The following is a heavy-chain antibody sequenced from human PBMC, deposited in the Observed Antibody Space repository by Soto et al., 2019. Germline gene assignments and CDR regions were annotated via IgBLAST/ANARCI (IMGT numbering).Heavy chain of an antibody. CDR2: IYYGGST. J-gene: IGHJ6*03. CDR3: ARTLGRAAAREYYYYYYYMDV. Sequence: SETLSLTCTVSGGSISSSSYYWGWIRQPPGKGLEWIGNIYYGGSTNYNPSLKSRVTISVDTSKNQFSLKLSSVTAADTAVYYCARTLGRAAAREYYYYYYYMDVWGKGTAVTVSS. V-gene: IGHV4-39*07. CDR1: GGSISSSSYY. D-gene: IGHD6-13*01.